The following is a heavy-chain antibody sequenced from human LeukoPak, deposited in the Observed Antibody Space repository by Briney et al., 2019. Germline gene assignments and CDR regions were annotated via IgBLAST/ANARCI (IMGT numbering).Heavy chain of an antibody. Sequence: GGSLRLSCAASGFTLSSYSMNWVRHAPGKGLEWVSYISSSSSSIYYADSVKGRFTISRDNAKNSLYLQMNSLRAEDTAVYYCAKGGGIVVVVAATPGAVDPWGQGTLVTVSS. CDR1: GFTLSSYS. J-gene: IGHJ5*02. CDR3: AKGGGIVVVVAATPGAVDP. D-gene: IGHD2-15*01. CDR2: ISSSSSSI. V-gene: IGHV3-48*01.